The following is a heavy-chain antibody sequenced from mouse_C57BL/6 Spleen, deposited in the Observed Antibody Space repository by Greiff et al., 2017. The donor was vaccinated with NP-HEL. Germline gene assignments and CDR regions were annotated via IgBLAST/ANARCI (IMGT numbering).Heavy chain of an antibody. D-gene: IGHD2-5*01. J-gene: IGHJ1*03. V-gene: IGHV6-6*01. Sequence: EVKLEESGGGLVQPGGSMKLSCAASGFTFSDAWMDWVRQSPEKGLEWVAEIRNKANNHATYYAESVKGRFTISRDDSKSSVYLQMNSLRAEDTGIYYCTSYSNYPYWYFDVWGTGTTVTVSS. CDR2: IRNKANNHAT. CDR3: TSYSNYPYWYFDV. CDR1: GFTFSDAW.